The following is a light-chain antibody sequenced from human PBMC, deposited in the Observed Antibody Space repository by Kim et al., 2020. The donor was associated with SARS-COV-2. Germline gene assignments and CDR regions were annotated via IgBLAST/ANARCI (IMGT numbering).Light chain of an antibody. CDR3: QHYNQWPMYT. V-gene: IGKV3-15*01. CDR1: QSVSTY. CDR2: GAS. J-gene: IGKJ2*01. Sequence: VSPGESATLSCRPSQSVSTYVAWYRQKPGQAPRLIIYGASTRATGVPARISGSGSGTEFTLTISSVQSEDFAVYYCQHYNQWPMYTFGQGTKLEI.